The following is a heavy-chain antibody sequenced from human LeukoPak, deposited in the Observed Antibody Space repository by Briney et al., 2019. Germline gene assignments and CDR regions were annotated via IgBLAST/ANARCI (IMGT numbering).Heavy chain of an antibody. CDR2: IYLGDSDT. J-gene: IGHJ4*02. CDR3: ARSWRRDGYNLGCYDY. CDR1: GYRFTSYW. V-gene: IGHV5-51*01. Sequence: GESLKISCKGSGYRFTSYWIGWVRQMPGKGLEWMGIIYLGDSDTRYSPSFQGQVTISADKSISTAYLQWSSLKATDTAMYYCARSWRRDGYNLGCYDYWGQGTLVTVSS. D-gene: IGHD5-24*01.